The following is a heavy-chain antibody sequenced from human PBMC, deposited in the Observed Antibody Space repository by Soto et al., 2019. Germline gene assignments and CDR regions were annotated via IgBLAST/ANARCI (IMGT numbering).Heavy chain of an antibody. Sequence: PGGSLRLSCAASGFTFSSYWMSWVRQAPGKGLEWVANIKQDGSEKCYVDSVKGRFTISRDNAKNSLYLQMNSLRAEDTAVYYCARVNRYDFWSGYYTLYYGMDVWGQGTTVTVSS. V-gene: IGHV3-7*03. CDR1: GFTFSSYW. CDR2: IKQDGSEK. CDR3: ARVNRYDFWSGYYTLYYGMDV. D-gene: IGHD3-3*01. J-gene: IGHJ6*02.